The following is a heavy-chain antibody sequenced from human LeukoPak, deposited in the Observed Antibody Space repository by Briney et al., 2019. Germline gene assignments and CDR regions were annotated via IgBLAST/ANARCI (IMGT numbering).Heavy chain of an antibody. CDR3: ARDAESYASGSYTPFDY. CDR1: GGSISGYS. D-gene: IGHD3-10*01. V-gene: IGHV4-59*01. CDR2: IYYSGSI. Sequence: HPSETLPLTCTVSGGSISGYSWSWIRQPPGKGLEWIGYIYYSGSINYNPSLKSRVTISVDPSKNQLSLKLTSVTAADTAVYFCARDAESYASGSYTPFDYWGQGTLVTVSS. J-gene: IGHJ4*02.